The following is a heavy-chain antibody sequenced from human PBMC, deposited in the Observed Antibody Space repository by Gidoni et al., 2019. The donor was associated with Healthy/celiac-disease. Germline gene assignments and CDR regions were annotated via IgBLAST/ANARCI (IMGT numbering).Heavy chain of an antibody. J-gene: IGHJ3*02. CDR1: GFILHNNA. D-gene: IGHD2-2*01. V-gene: IGHV3-23*01. CDR3: AKVNSVVLPAAMGHAFDI. Sequence: EVQRLESGGGLVQPGGSMRLTGAATGFILHNNALSWVRQAPGKGLEWFSAISGSCGSTDYADAVKGRFTISRDNSKNTLYLQMNSLRSEDTAVYYCAKVNSVVLPAAMGHAFDIWGQGTMVTVSS. CDR2: ISGSCGST.